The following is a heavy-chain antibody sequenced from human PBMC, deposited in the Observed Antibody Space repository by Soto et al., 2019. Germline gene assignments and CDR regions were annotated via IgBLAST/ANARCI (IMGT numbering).Heavy chain of an antibody. Sequence: SETLSLTCTVSGGSISSSSYYWGWIRQPPGKGLEWIGSIYYSGSTYYNPSLKSRVTISVDTSKNQFSLKLSSVTAADTAVYYCARQEDSSGYYLAPLGWFDPWGQGTLVTVSS. CDR3: ARQEDSSGYYLAPLGWFDP. CDR1: GGSISSSSYY. J-gene: IGHJ5*02. CDR2: IYYSGST. V-gene: IGHV4-39*01. D-gene: IGHD3-22*01.